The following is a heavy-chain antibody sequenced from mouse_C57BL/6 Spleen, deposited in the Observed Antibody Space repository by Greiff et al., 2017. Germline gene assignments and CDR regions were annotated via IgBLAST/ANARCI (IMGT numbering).Heavy chain of an antibody. CDR3: ARGDYDVSFDY. Sequence: EVQLQESGPGLVKPSQSLSLTCSVTGYSITSGYYWNWIRQFPGNKLEWMGYISYDGSNNYNPSLKNRISITRDTSKNQFFLKLNSVTTEDTATYYCARGDYDVSFDYWGQGTTLTVSS. J-gene: IGHJ2*01. CDR2: ISYDGSN. CDR1: GYSITSGYY. V-gene: IGHV3-6*01. D-gene: IGHD2-4*01.